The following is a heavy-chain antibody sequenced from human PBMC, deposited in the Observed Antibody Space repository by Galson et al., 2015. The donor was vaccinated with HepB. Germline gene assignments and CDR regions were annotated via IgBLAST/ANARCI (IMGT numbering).Heavy chain of an antibody. CDR1: GFTFSSYW. Sequence: SLRLSCAASGFTFSSYWMSWVRQAPGKGLEWVANIKQDGSEKYYVDSVKGRFTISRDNAKNSLYLQMNSLRAEDTAVYYCARVGQWLATDAFDIWGQGTMVTVSS. CDR2: IKQDGSEK. D-gene: IGHD6-19*01. CDR3: ARVGQWLATDAFDI. J-gene: IGHJ3*02. V-gene: IGHV3-7*03.